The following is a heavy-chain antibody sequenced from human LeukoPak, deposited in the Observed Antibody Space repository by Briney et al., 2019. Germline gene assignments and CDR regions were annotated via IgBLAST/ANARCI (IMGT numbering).Heavy chain of an antibody. Sequence: SQTLSLTCAISGDIVSSNSAAWIWIRQSPSRGLEWLGRTYYRSKWYTEYAVSVKSRITINPDTSKNQSSLQLSSVNPEDTAVYYCARLGSGSNYWGQGTLVTVSS. V-gene: IGHV6-1*01. J-gene: IGHJ4*02. CDR2: TYYRSKWYT. CDR1: GDIVSSNSAA. D-gene: IGHD3-10*01. CDR3: ARLGSGSNY.